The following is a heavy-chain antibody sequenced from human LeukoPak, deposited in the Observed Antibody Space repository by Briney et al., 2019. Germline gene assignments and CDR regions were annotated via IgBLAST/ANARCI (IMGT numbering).Heavy chain of an antibody. CDR2: IIPFLGTT. Sequence: ASVKVSCKASGYTFTSYGISWVRQAPGQGLGWMGSIIPFLGTTNYAQKFQGRVTITADEPTRTAYMELTYVRSDDTAVYYCTIIPNVILFTHYFEYWGQGTLVTVSS. CDR1: GYTFTSYG. J-gene: IGHJ4*02. V-gene: IGHV1-69*11. CDR3: TIIPNVILFTHYFEY. D-gene: IGHD2-21*01.